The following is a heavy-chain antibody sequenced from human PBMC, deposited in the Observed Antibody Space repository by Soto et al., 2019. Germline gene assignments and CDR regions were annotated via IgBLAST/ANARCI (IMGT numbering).Heavy chain of an antibody. CDR1: GFTFSSYW. D-gene: IGHD3-22*01. Sequence: PGGSLRLSCAASGFTFSSYWMSWVRQAPGKGLEWVANIKQDGNEKYYVGSVKGRFTISRDNAKNLLYLQLNSLRAEDTAVYYCASFFYDSSGYLPPPYYYYYGMDVWGQGTTVTVS. CDR3: ASFFYDSSGYLPPPYYYYYGMDV. J-gene: IGHJ6*02. V-gene: IGHV3-7*02. CDR2: IKQDGNEK.